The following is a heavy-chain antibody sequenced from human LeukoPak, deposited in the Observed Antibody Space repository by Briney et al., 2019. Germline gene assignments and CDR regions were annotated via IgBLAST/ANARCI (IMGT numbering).Heavy chain of an antibody. D-gene: IGHD3-3*01. CDR3: AKGAQYDFWTGYTLEYFDV. CDR1: GFTFTSYA. CDR2: ISSSGSST. V-gene: IGHV3-23*01. Sequence: GGSLTLSCAASGFTFTSYAMNWVRQAPGKGLEWVSFISSSGSSTHYADSVKGRFTISRDNSNNTLYLQINSLRAEDTAAYYCAKGAQYDFWTGYTLEYFDVWGKGTLVTVSS. J-gene: IGHJ4*02.